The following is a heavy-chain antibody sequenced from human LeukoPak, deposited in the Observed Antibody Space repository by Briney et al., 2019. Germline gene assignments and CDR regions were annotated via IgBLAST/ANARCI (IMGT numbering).Heavy chain of an antibody. V-gene: IGHV3-74*01. CDR2: INSDGSST. CDR3: ARGVVVVPAAPDAFDI. D-gene: IGHD2-2*01. Sequence: GGSLRLSCAASGFTFSSYWMHWVRQAPGKGLVWVSRINSDGSSTSYADSVRGRFTISRDNAKNTLYLQMNSLRAEDTAVYYCARGVVVVPAAPDAFDIWGQGTMVTVSS. J-gene: IGHJ3*02. CDR1: GFTFSSYW.